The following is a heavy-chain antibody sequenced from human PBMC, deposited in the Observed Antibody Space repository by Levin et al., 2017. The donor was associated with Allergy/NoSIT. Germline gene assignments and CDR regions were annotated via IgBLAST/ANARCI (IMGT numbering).Heavy chain of an antibody. CDR2: VFFSGTT. Sequence: SETLSLTCTVSSGSVSNSNYYWGWIRQPPGKGLEWIGSVFFSGTTSYNTSLKSRVTMSVDTSKNQVSLKLTSVTAADSAAYYGARHVYFYDRSGFLFDFWGRGTLVTVSS. J-gene: IGHJ5*01. CDR3: ARHVYFYDRSGFLFDF. D-gene: IGHD3-22*01. V-gene: IGHV4-39*01. CDR1: SGSVSNSNYY.